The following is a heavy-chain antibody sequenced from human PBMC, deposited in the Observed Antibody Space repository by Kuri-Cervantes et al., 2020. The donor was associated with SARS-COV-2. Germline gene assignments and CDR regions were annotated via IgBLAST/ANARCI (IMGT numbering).Heavy chain of an antibody. J-gene: IGHJ5*02. Sequence: ASVKVSCKASGYTFTSYAMHWVRQAPGQRLEWMGWINAGNGNTKYSQKFQGRVTMTRNTSISTAYMELSSLRSEDTAVYYCARDGAGAAAGFDPWGQGTLVTVSS. CDR3: ARDGAGAAAGFDP. D-gene: IGHD6-13*01. CDR2: INAGNGNT. V-gene: IGHV1-3*01. CDR1: GYTFTSYA.